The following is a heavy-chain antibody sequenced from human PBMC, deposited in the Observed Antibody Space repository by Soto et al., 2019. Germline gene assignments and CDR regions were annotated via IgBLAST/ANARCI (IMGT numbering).Heavy chain of an antibody. V-gene: IGHV2-5*02. D-gene: IGHD7-27*01. CDR3: AHSLIPNWGSRGAFDY. J-gene: IGHJ4*02. Sequence: QITLKESGPTLVKPTQTLTLTRTFSGFSLSTSGVGVGWIRQPPGKALEWLALIYWDDDKRYSPSLKSRLTITKDTPKNQVVLTMTNMDPVDTATYYCAHSLIPNWGSRGAFDYWGQGTLVIVSS. CDR1: GFSLSTSGVG. CDR2: IYWDDDK.